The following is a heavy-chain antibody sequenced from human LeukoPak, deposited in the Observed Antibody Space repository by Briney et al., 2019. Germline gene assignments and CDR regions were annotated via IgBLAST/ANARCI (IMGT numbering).Heavy chain of an antibody. D-gene: IGHD3-22*01. CDR1: GLTFSSYS. Sequence: GGSLRLSCAASGLTFSSYSMNWVRQAPGKGLEWVSYISSSSSTIYYADSVKGRFTISRDNAKNSLYLQMNSLRAEDTAVYYCAREGITMIVTEYFQHWGQAPWSPSPQ. V-gene: IGHV3-48*01. CDR2: ISSSSSTI. J-gene: IGHJ1*01. CDR3: AREGITMIVTEYFQH.